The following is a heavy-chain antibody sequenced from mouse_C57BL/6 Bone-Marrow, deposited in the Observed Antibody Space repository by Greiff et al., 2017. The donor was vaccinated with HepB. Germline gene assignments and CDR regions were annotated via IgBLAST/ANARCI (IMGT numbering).Heavy chain of an antibody. CDR3: ARSPFIDAMDY. D-gene: IGHD1-1*01. J-gene: IGHJ4*01. CDR1: GYTFTSYW. Sequence: VQLQQPGAELVRPGSSVKLSCKASGYTFTSYWMHWVKQRPIQGLEWIGNIDPSDSETHYNQKFKDKATLTVDKSSSTAYMQLSSLTSEDSAVYYCARSPFIDAMDYWGQGTSVTVSS. CDR2: IDPSDSET. V-gene: IGHV1-52*01.